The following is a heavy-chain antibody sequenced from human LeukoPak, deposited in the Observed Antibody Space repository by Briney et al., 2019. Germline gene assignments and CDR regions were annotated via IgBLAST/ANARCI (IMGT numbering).Heavy chain of an antibody. CDR3: AKDLGPQVSSSWYYYYGMDV. CDR2: ISSSGKTI. CDR1: GFTFSSYE. V-gene: IGHV3-48*03. J-gene: IGHJ6*02. Sequence: QTGGSLRLSCEASGFTFSSYEMNWVRQAPGKGLEWVSYISSSGKTIYYADSTKGRFTVSRDNAKNSLYLQMNSLRAEDTAVYYCAKDLGPQVSSSWYYYYGMDVWGQGTTVTVSS. D-gene: IGHD6-13*01.